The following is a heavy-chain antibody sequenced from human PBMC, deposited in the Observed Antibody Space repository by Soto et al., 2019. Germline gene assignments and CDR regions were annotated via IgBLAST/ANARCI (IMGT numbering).Heavy chain of an antibody. J-gene: IGHJ4*02. V-gene: IGHV4-59*01. CDR3: ARGRGDTATAWYY. CDR1: GGSISSYY. D-gene: IGHD5-18*01. CDR2: IYYSGST. Sequence: QVQLQESGPGLVKPSETLSLTCTVSGGSISSYYWSWIRQSPGKGLEWIGYIYYSGSTKYNPSLKSLVTISVDTSTNQFCLKLSSVTAADTAVYYCARGRGDTATAWYYWGQGTLVSVSS.